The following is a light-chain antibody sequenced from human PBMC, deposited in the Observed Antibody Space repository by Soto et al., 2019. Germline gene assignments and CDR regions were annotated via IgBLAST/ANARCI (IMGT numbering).Light chain of an antibody. CDR3: QQYNNWPPWT. CDR1: QSVSSN. CDR2: GAS. J-gene: IGKJ1*01. Sequence: EIMMTQSPATLSVSPGERATLSCRASQSVSSNLAWYQQKPGQAPRLLIYGASTRATGIPARFSGSGSGTEFTLTISSLQSEDFAVYYCQQYNNWPPWTGGQGTKVDIK. V-gene: IGKV3-15*01.